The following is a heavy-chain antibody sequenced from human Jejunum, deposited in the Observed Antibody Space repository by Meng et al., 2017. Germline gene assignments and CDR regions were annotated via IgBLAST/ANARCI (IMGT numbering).Heavy chain of an antibody. CDR2: ISNSGGDK. J-gene: IGHJ4*02. CDR3: AKDSGELL. D-gene: IGHD1-26*01. CDR1: GFTFSSNA. Sequence: QVQLVESGGGVVQPGRSLRLSCAASGFTFSSNAMHWVRQAPGKGLEWVARISNSGGDKQYADSVKGRFTISRENSEDTLYLQMNSLRPEDTAVYYCAKDSGELLWGQGTLVTVSS. V-gene: IGHV3-30*18.